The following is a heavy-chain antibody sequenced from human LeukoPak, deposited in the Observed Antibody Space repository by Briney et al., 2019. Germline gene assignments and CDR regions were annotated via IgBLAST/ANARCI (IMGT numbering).Heavy chain of an antibody. CDR3: ARGGGSGRYGLPFDS. D-gene: IGHD6-13*01. V-gene: IGHV3-30*02. CDR1: GFTFSSFG. J-gene: IGHJ4*02. Sequence: GGSLRLSCGASGFTFSSFGMHWVRQAPGKGLEWVAFIRFDGSNKYYADSVKGRFTISRDNAKNSVYLQMNSLTDEDTAVYYCARGGGSGRYGLPFDSWGQGTLVTVSS. CDR2: IRFDGSNK.